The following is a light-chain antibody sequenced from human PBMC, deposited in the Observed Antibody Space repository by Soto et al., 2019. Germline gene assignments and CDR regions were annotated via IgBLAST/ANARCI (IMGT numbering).Light chain of an antibody. CDR1: QSLLHITGETF. Sequence: DVVMTQTPLSLSVAPGQPASISCKSSQSLLHITGETFLFWYLQKPGQSPQILIYEVSTRVSGVPDRFSGSGSWTDFTLEISRVETDDVGIYYCMQSTQLPTTFGQGTRLGIE. CDR2: EVS. J-gene: IGKJ5*01. CDR3: MQSTQLPTT. V-gene: IGKV2D-29*02.